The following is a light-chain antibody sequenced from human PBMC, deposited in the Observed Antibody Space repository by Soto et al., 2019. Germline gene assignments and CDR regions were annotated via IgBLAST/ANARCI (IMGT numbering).Light chain of an antibody. CDR2: DAS. J-gene: IGKJ3*01. CDR3: QQRGNWPPT. Sequence: EIVLTQSPATLSLSPGERATLSCRASQSIGSFLAWYQQKPGQPPRLLIYDASNRATGIPGRFSGSGSGTDFTLTISSLEPEDFAFYCQQRGNWPPTFGPGTKVNIK. CDR1: QSIGSF. V-gene: IGKV3-11*01.